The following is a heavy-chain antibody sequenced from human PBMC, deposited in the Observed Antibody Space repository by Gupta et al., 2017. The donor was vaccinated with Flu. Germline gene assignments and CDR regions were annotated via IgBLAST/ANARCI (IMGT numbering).Heavy chain of an antibody. Sequence: VQLVESGGGVVQPGGSLTLSCAASGFPFSSYGIHWVRQAPGKGLELVAVVSYDGNTKYYADSVKGRFTISRDNAKDTLSLLMNSLRPEDTAMYYCARGGEMATIMCSFDIWGQGTMVTVSS. J-gene: IGHJ3*02. V-gene: IGHV3-30*03. CDR1: GFPFSSYG. CDR2: VSYDGNTK. D-gene: IGHD5-12*01. CDR3: ARGGEMATIMCSFDI.